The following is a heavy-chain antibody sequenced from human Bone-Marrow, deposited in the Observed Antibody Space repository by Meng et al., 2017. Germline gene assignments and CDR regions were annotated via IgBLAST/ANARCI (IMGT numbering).Heavy chain of an antibody. V-gene: IGHV5-51*01. Sequence: GGSLRLSCKGSGYSFTSYWIGWVRQMPGKGLEWMGIIYPGDSDTRYSPSFQGQVTISADKSISTAYLQWSSLKAPDTAMYYCARLIVATAGYYYYGMDVWGQGTTVTVSS. D-gene: IGHD5-12*01. CDR3: ARLIVATAGYYYYGMDV. CDR1: GYSFTSYW. CDR2: IYPGDSDT. J-gene: IGHJ6*02.